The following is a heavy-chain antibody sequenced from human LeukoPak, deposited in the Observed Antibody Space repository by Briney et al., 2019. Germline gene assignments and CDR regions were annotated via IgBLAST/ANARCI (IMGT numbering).Heavy chain of an antibody. CDR2: IYYSGST. Sequence: SETLSLTCTVSGGSISSGGYYWSWIRQHPGKGLEWIGYIYYSGSTYYNPSLKSRVTISVDTSKNQFSLKLSSVTAADTAVYYCARVVEGYFDWFEDWGQGTLVTVSS. V-gene: IGHV4-31*03. D-gene: IGHD3-9*01. CDR1: GGSISSGGYY. CDR3: ARVVEGYFDWFED. J-gene: IGHJ5*02.